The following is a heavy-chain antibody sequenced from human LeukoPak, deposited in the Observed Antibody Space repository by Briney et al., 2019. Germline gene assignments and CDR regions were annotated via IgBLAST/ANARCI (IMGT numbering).Heavy chain of an antibody. V-gene: IGHV3-30*18. CDR1: GFTFSSYG. CDR3: AKDLTYYDFWSGYYKGYYYYGMDV. Sequence: GGSLRLSCAASGFTFSSYGMHWVRQAPGKGLEWVAVISYDGSNKYYADSVKGRFTISRDNSKNTLYLQMNSPRAEDTAVYYCAKDLTYYDFWSGYYKGYYYYGMDVWGQGTTVTVSS. D-gene: IGHD3-3*01. CDR2: ISYDGSNK. J-gene: IGHJ6*02.